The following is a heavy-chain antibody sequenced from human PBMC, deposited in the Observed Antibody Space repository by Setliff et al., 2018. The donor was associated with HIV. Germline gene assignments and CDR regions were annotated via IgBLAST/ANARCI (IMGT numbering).Heavy chain of an antibody. J-gene: IGHJ2*01. D-gene: IGHD2-21*01. CDR3: ARRRETIVVVIGIPNWYFDL. Sequence: SETLSLTCTVSGGSIGSGSYYWTWIRQPAGRGLEWIGRIYTSGNINYNPSLKSRVTISVDTSKNQFSLRLSSVTAADSAVYYCARRRETIVVVIGIPNWYFDLWGRGTLVTVSS. CDR2: IYTSGNI. CDR1: GGSIGSGSYY. V-gene: IGHV4-61*02.